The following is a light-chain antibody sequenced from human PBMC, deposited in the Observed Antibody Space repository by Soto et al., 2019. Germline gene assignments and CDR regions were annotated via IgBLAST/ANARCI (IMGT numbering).Light chain of an antibody. CDR1: QSLGTW. Sequence: DIQMPQSPSTLSASVGDRVIITCRASQSLGTWLAWYQQKPGTAPVLLIYDVSRLESGVPSRFSGRGSGTEFTLTISSLQPDDFATYYCQQYFSYPLTFGGGTKVDIK. CDR3: QQYFSYPLT. CDR2: DVS. J-gene: IGKJ4*01. V-gene: IGKV1-5*01.